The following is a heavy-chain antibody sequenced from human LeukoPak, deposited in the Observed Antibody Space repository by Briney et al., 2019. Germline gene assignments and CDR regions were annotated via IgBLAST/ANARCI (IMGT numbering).Heavy chain of an antibody. Sequence: GGSLRLSCAASGIPFSSYEMNWVRQAPGKGLEWVSYISSSGTAIYYADSVKGRFTISRDNAKNSLYLQMSILRAEDTAVYYCAQEGLLWFGELFPWGQGTLVTVSS. D-gene: IGHD3-10*01. CDR3: AQEGLLWFGELFP. J-gene: IGHJ4*02. CDR1: GIPFSSYE. V-gene: IGHV3-48*03. CDR2: ISSSGTAI.